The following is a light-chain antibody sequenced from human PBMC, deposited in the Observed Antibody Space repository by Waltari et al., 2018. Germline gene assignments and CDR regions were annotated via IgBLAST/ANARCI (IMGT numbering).Light chain of an antibody. CDR2: RNN. CDR1: SSNIGSNT. V-gene: IGLV1-44*01. Sequence: QSVLTQPPSASGTPGQRVTIPCSGSSSNIGSNTVNWYQQPPETAPKLLIYRNNERPSGVPDRFSGSKSGTSASLAISGLQSEDEADYYCAAWDDSLNGVVFGGGTKLTVL. J-gene: IGLJ2*01. CDR3: AAWDDSLNGVV.